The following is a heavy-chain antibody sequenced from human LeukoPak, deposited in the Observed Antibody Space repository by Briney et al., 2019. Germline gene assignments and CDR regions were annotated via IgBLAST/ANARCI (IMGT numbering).Heavy chain of an antibody. CDR1: GFTVSSNY. CDR3: ARDGYCGGDCYSDY. Sequence: GGSLRLSCAASGFTVSSNYMSWVRQAPGKGLEWVSVIYSGGSPYYADSVKGRFTISRDNSKNTLYLQMNSLRAEDTAVYYCARDGYCGGDCYSDYWGQGTLVTVSS. CDR2: IYSGGSP. V-gene: IGHV3-66*01. D-gene: IGHD2-21*02. J-gene: IGHJ4*02.